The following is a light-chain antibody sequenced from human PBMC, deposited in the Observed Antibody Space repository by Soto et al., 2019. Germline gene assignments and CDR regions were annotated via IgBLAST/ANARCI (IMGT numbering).Light chain of an antibody. CDR3: HQYGGSPGT. V-gene: IGKV3-20*01. Sequence: EIVLTQSPGTLSLSPGERATLSCRARQSVSSNYLAWYQQRPGQAPRLLIYDASTRATGVPDRFSGSGSGTDFTLTISRLEPEDFVVYYCHQYGGSPGTLGQGTKVEIK. J-gene: IGKJ1*01. CDR2: DAS. CDR1: QSVSSNY.